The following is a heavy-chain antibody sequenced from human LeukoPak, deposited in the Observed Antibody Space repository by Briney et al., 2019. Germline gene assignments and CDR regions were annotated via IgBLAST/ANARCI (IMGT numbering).Heavy chain of an antibody. CDR2: ISYDGSNK. V-gene: IGHV3-30*18. CDR3: AKDQSIVVVPAAMLFDY. Sequence: GGSLRLSCAASGFTFSSYGMHWVRQAPGKGLEWVAVISYDGSNKYYADSVKGRFTIYRDNSKNTLYLQMNSLRAEDTAVYYCAKDQSIVVVPAAMLFDYWGQGTLVTVSS. D-gene: IGHD2-2*01. CDR1: GFTFSSYG. J-gene: IGHJ4*02.